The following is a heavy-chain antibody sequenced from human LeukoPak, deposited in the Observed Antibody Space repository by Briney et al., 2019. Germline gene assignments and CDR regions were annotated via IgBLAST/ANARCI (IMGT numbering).Heavy chain of an antibody. J-gene: IGHJ4*02. CDR2: ISAYNGNT. CDR3: ARDCVSFSYGQGASDY. D-gene: IGHD5-18*01. CDR1: GYTFTSYG. V-gene: IGHV1-18*01. Sequence: GASVKVSCKASGYTFTSYGISWVRQAPGQGLEWMGWISAYNGNTNYAQKLQGRVTMTTDTSTSTAYMELRSLRSDDTAVYYCARDCVSFSYGQGASDYWGQGTLATVSS.